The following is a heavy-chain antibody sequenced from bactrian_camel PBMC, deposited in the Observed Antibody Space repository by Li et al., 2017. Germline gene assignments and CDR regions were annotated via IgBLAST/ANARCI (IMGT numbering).Heavy chain of an antibody. J-gene: IGHJ4*01. Sequence: VQLVESGGNLVQPGGSLRLSCVASGFVFRSHVMTWVRQTPEKRFEWVSAINSRNVATYNDSVRGRFTISRDNSRSTVILELTSLTIEDTAMYYCLVGFDYWGQGTQVTVS. V-gene: IGHV3S40*01. CDR1: GFVFRSHV. D-gene: IGHD2*01. CDR2: INSRNVAT. CDR3: LVGFDY.